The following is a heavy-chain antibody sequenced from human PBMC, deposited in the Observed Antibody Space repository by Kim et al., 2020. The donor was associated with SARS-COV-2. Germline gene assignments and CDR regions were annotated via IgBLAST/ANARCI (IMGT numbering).Heavy chain of an antibody. J-gene: IGHJ6*02. CDR2: ISSSSSTI. V-gene: IGHV3-48*01. D-gene: IGHD6-19*01. Sequence: GGSLRLSCAASGFTFSSYSMNWVRQAPGKGLEWVSYISSSSSTIYYADSVKGRFTISRANAKNSLYLQMNILRAEDTAVYYCASELQWLGIFVCIDVWG. CDR1: GFTFSSYS. CDR3: ASELQWLGIFVCIDV.